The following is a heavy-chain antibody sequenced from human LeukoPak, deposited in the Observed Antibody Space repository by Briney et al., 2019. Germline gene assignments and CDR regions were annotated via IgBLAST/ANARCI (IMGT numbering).Heavy chain of an antibody. CDR1: AFTFSSYW. CDR2: IKEGGSEK. D-gene: IGHD1-26*01. Sequence: GGSLTLSCSASAFTFSSYWMTWLPHAPGKGLEWVDKIKEGGSEKCYVDSVKGRFAISRENAKNSVYLQMDRVRAEDTAVYYCARGRSYDYWGQGTLVTVSS. CDR3: ARGRSYDY. V-gene: IGHV3-7*01. J-gene: IGHJ4*02.